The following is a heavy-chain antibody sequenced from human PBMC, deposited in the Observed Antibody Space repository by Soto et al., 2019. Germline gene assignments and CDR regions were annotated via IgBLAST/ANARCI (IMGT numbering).Heavy chain of an antibody. CDR1: GGTFSSYA. CDR3: ARDGYDFWSGSTHTFDY. J-gene: IGHJ4*02. CDR2: IIPIFGTA. V-gene: IGHV1-69*13. D-gene: IGHD3-3*01. Sequence: GASVKVSCKASGGTFSSYAISWVRQAPGQGLEWMGGIIPIFGTANYAQKFQGRVTITADESTSTAYMELSSLGSEDTAVYYCARDGYDFWSGSTHTFDYWGQGTLVTVSS.